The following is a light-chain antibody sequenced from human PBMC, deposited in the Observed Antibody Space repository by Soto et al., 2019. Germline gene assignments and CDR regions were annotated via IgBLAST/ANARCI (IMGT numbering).Light chain of an antibody. CDR1: QSVSSY. Sequence: EIVLTQSPATLSLSPGERATLSCRASQSVSSYLAWYQQKPGQAPRLLIYDASNRATGVPARFSGSGSGTDFSLSISSLAPEDFAVHYCQQRSYWRPLSSGGGTKVEIK. V-gene: IGKV3-11*01. CDR2: DAS. J-gene: IGKJ4*01. CDR3: QQRSYWRPLS.